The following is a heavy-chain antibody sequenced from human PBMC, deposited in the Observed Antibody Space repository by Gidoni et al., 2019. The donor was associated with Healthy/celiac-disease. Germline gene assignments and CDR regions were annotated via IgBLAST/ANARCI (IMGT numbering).Heavy chain of an antibody. Sequence: QLQLQESGPGLVKPSETLSLTCTVSGGSISSSSYYWGWIRQPPGKGLEWIGSIYYSGSTYYNPSLKSRVTISVDTSKNQFSLKLSSVTAADTAVYYCASTVLYDYVWGSYRPYDAFDIWGQGTMVTVSS. D-gene: IGHD3-16*02. CDR3: ASTVLYDYVWGSYRPYDAFDI. V-gene: IGHV4-39*01. J-gene: IGHJ3*02. CDR1: GGSISSSSYY. CDR2: IYYSGST.